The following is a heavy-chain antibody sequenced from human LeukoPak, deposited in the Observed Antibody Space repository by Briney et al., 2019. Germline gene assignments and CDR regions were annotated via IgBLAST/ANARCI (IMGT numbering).Heavy chain of an antibody. CDR1: GFTFSIYW. CDR3: ARVFRGQHYYFDS. CDR2: IKQDGSEK. J-gene: IGHJ4*02. Sequence: PGGSLRLSCAASGFTFSIYWMTWVRQAPGKGLEWVANIKQDGSEKYYVDSVKGRFTISRDNAKNSLYLQMNSLRAEDTAVYYCARVFRGQHYYFDSWGQGTLVTVSS. D-gene: IGHD2-2*01. V-gene: IGHV3-7*02.